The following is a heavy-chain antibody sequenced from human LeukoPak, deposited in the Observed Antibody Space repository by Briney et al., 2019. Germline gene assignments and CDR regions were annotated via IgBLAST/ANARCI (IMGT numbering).Heavy chain of an antibody. CDR1: GGTFSSYA. CDR3: ARVDSGTSLNDAFDI. V-gene: IGHV1-69*13. Sequence: SVKVSCTASGGTFSSYAISWVRQAPGQGLEWMGGIIPIFGTANYAQKFQGRVTITADESTSTAYMELSSLRSEDTAVYYCARVDSGTSLNDAFDIWGQGTMVTVSS. J-gene: IGHJ3*02. CDR2: IIPIFGTA. D-gene: IGHD1-1*01.